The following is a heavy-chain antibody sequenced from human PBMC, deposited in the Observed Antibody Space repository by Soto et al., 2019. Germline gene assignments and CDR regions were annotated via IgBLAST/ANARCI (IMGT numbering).Heavy chain of an antibody. V-gene: IGHV3-23*01. D-gene: IGHD6-13*01. CDR3: AKELVGALYYGMDV. CDR2: LSGSAIST. J-gene: IGHJ6*02. CDR1: GFTFSDYA. Sequence: GGSLRLSCAASGFTFSDYAMSWVRQAPGKGLEWVSTLSGSAISTYDADFVKGRFTISRDNSKNMLFLQMNNLRVEDTAIYYCAKELVGALYYGMDVWGQGTTVTVSS.